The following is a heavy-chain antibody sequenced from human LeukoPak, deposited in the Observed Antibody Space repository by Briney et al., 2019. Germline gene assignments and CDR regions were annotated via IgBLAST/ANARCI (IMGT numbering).Heavy chain of an antibody. CDR3: AKLYDILTGLDY. Sequence: AGGSLRLSCAASGFTFSSYSMNWVRQAPGKGLEWVSSISSSSSYIYYADSVKGRFTISRDNAKNSLYLQMNSLRAEDTAVYYCAKLYDILTGLDYWGQGTLVTVSS. CDR2: ISSSSSYI. J-gene: IGHJ4*02. V-gene: IGHV3-21*04. D-gene: IGHD3-9*01. CDR1: GFTFSSYS.